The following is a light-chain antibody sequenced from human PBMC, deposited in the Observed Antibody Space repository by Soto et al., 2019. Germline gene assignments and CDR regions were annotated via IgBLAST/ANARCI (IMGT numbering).Light chain of an antibody. CDR1: SSDIGRYDY. CDR3: GSYTSATTWV. Sequence: QSALTQPASVSGSPGQSITISCTGTSSDIGRYDYVSWYQQFPGKAPKLMIYRVINRPSGVSDRFSGSKSGSSASLSISGLQPEDEASYFCGSYTSATTWVFGGGTQLTVL. J-gene: IGLJ3*02. CDR2: RVI. V-gene: IGLV2-14*03.